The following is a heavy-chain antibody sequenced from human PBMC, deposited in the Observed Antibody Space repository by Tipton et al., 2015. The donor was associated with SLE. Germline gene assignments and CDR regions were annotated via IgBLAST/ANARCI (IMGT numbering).Heavy chain of an antibody. Sequence: TLSLTCTVSGGSIRSSRHFWGWIRQPAGKGLERIGRAYTTGSPYYNPSLESRVAISMDTSKNQFSLKLTAVTAADTAVYYCARTLDTLDIWGQGTMVTVSS. CDR3: ARTLDTLDI. CDR2: AYTTGSP. CDR1: GGSIRSSRHF. J-gene: IGHJ3*02. V-gene: IGHV4-61*02. D-gene: IGHD5-18*01.